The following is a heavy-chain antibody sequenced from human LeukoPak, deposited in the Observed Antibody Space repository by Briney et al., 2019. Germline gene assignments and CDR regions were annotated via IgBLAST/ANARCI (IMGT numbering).Heavy chain of an antibody. CDR2: INHSGST. Sequence: PSETLSLTCAVYGGSFSGYYWSWIRQPPGKGLEWIGEINHSGSTNYNPSLKSRVTISVDTSKNQFSLKLSSVTAADTAVYYCARRGVPYLDYWGQGTLVTVSS. V-gene: IGHV4-34*01. CDR1: GGSFSGYY. J-gene: IGHJ4*02. CDR3: ARRGVPYLDY. D-gene: IGHD3-10*01.